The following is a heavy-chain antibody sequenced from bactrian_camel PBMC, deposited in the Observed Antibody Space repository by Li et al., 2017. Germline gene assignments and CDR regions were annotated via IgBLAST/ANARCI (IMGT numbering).Heavy chain of an antibody. D-gene: IGHD2*01. V-gene: IGHV3S56*01. CDR2: INVDGTT. CDR1: GFTFDDSD. J-gene: IGHJ4*01. CDR3: AAGGASVWPSSDY. Sequence: HVQLVESGGDSVQAGGSLKLSCTASGFTFDDSDVGWYRQAPGNECELVSAINVDGTTKYGDSVKGRFAISQDNIKNTVYLQMVHLKPEDTAVYYCAAGGASVWPSSDYWGQGTQVTVS.